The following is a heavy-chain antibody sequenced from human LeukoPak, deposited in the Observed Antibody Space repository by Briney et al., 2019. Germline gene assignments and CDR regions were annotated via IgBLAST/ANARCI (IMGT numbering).Heavy chain of an antibody. Sequence: SQTLSLTCTVSGGSISSGSYYWSWIRQPAGKGLEWIGRIYTSGSTNYNPSLKSRVTISVDTSKNQFSLKLSSVTAAGTAVYYCARGELLLSHNWFDPWGQGTLVTVSS. V-gene: IGHV4-61*02. J-gene: IGHJ5*02. CDR3: ARGELLLSHNWFDP. CDR1: GGSISSGSYY. CDR2: IYTSGST. D-gene: IGHD1-7*01.